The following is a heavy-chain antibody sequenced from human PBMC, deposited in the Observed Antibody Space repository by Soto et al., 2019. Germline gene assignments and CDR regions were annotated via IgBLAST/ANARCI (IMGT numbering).Heavy chain of an antibody. CDR3: ARQIYDSDTGPNFQYYFDS. D-gene: IGHD3-22*01. CDR2: IDPSDSQT. J-gene: IGHJ4*02. CDR1: GYSFAGYW. V-gene: IGHV5-10-1*01. Sequence: GESLKISCKGSGYSFAGYWITWVRQKPGKGLEWMGRIDPSDSQTYYSPSFRGHVTISVTKSITTVFLQWSSLRASDTAMYYWARQIYDSDTGPNFQYYFDSSGQGTQVTVYS.